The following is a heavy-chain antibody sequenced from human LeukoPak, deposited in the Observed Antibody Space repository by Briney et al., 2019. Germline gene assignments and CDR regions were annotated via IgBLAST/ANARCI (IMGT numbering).Heavy chain of an antibody. CDR3: ARAGGYYDSSGYYFPFDY. CDR1: GFTFSSYW. Sequence: TGGSLRLSCAASGFTFSSYWMHWVRQAPGKGLVWVSRINTDGSRTNYADSVRGRFTISRDNAKNTLYLQMNSLRAEDTAVYYCARAGGYYDSSGYYFPFDYWGQGTLVTVSS. D-gene: IGHD3-22*01. V-gene: IGHV3-74*01. CDR2: INTDGSRT. J-gene: IGHJ4*02.